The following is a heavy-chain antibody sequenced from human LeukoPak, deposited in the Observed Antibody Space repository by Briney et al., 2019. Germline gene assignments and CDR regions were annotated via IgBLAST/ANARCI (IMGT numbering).Heavy chain of an antibody. J-gene: IGHJ2*01. D-gene: IGHD3-10*01. CDR2: ISSSGSTI. V-gene: IGHV3-48*03. CDR1: GFTFSSYE. Sequence: GGSLRLSCAASGFTFSSYEMHWVRQAPGKGLEWVSYISSSGSTIYYADSVKGRFTISRDNSKNTLYLQMNSLRAEDTAVYYCAKDGGHTFYGSGSYRRYFDLWGRGTLVTVSS. CDR3: AKDGGHTFYGSGSYRRYFDL.